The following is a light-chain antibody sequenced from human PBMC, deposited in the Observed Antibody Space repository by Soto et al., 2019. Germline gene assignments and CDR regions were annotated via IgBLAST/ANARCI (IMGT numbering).Light chain of an antibody. CDR1: SSNIGSNT. V-gene: IGLV1-44*01. CDR3: KSYAGSNTYV. CDR2: SNN. J-gene: IGLJ1*01. Sequence: QSVLTQPPSASGTPGQRVTISCSGSSSNIGSNTVNWYHQLPGTAPKLLIYSNNQRPSGVPDRFSGSKSGNTASLTVSGLQAADEAHYFCKSYAGSNTYVFGSGTKVTVL.